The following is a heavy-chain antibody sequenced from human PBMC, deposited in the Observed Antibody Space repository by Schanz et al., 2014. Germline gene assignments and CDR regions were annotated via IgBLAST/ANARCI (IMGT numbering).Heavy chain of an antibody. CDR2: INWSDGST. Sequence: EVQLLESGGGVVRPGGSLRLSCAASGFTFDDYAMSWVRQAPGKGLEWVSAINWSDGSTGYADSVKGRFTISRDNGKNSLYLQMNSLRAEDTALYYCARDVPYVSGSYYKGFGYWGQGTLVTVSS. J-gene: IGHJ4*02. V-gene: IGHV3-20*04. D-gene: IGHD3-10*01. CDR3: ARDVPYVSGSYYKGFGY. CDR1: GFTFDDYA.